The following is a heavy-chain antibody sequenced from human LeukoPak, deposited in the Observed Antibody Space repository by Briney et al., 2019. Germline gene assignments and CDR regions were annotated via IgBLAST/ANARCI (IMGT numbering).Heavy chain of an antibody. CDR3: ARAVGSGSFQTYYYYMDV. V-gene: IGHV4-4*07. CDR1: GGSILSYF. CDR2: IYTSGST. Sequence: SETLSLTCTASGGSILSYFWSWIRQPAGKGLEWIGRIYTSGSTNYNPSLKSRVTMSVDTSKNQFSLKLSSVTAADTAVYYCARAVGSGSFQTYYYYMDVWGKGTTVTISS. J-gene: IGHJ6*03. D-gene: IGHD3-10*01.